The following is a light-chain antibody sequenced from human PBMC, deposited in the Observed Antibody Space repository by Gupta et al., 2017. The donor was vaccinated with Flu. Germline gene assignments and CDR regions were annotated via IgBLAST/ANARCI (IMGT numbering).Light chain of an antibody. CDR2: DTF. V-gene: IGKV1-39*01. CDR3: QQSNIIPRT. J-gene: IGKJ1*01. Sequence: DIQMMQSPSSLSAFVGDRVTITCRATQTIKTYLNWYQHKPGKTPRLLIHDTFNLQSGVPSRFSGSGSGTDFTLTITRLQPEDFATYYCQQSNIIPRTFGQGTKVEIK. CDR1: QTIKTY.